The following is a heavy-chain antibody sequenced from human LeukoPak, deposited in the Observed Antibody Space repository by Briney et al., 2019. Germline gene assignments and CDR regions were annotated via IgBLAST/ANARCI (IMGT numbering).Heavy chain of an antibody. D-gene: IGHD4-17*01. CDR1: GDSVSSGFYY. V-gene: IGHV4-61*03. J-gene: IGHJ2*01. CDR2: IYYGGST. Sequence: SETLSLTCTVSGDSVSSGFYYWSWIRQPPGKGLEWIGYIYYGGSTNYNPSLKSRVTISVDTSKNHFSLKLSSVTATDTAVYYCARRMTTAYWYFDLWGRGTLVTVSS. CDR3: ARRMTTAYWYFDL.